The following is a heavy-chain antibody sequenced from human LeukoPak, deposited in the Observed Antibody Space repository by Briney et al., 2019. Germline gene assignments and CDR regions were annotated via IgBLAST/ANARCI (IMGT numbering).Heavy chain of an antibody. J-gene: IGHJ5*02. CDR1: GYTLTELS. CDR3: AREQDGIYWFDP. V-gene: IGHV1-24*01. D-gene: IGHD5-24*01. Sequence: ASVKVSCKVSGYTLTELSMHWVRQAPGKGLEWMGGFDPEDGETIYAQKFQGRVTMTEDTSTDTAYMELRSLRSDDTAVYHCAREQDGIYWFDPWGQGTLVTVSS. CDR2: FDPEDGET.